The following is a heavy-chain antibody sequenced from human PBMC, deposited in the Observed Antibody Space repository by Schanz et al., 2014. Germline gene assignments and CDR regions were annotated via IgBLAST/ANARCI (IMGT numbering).Heavy chain of an antibody. D-gene: IGHD6-13*01. Sequence: QVQLLQSGAEVKKPGASMKVSCKASVYTFTTYYMLWVRQAPGQGLEWMGRIIPILGIANYAQKFQGRVTITADRSTSTAYMELSSLRSEDTAVYYCASSGAGYSSSWDFDYWGQGTRVTVSS. CDR3: ASSGAGYSSSWDFDY. CDR1: VYTFTTYY. CDR2: IIPILGIA. J-gene: IGHJ4*02. V-gene: IGHV1-69*09.